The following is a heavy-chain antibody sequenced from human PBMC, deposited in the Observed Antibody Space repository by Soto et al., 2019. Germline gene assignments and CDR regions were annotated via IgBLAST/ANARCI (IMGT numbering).Heavy chain of an antibody. D-gene: IGHD2-2*01. CDR2: IYTSGST. Sequence: PSETLSLTXTVSGGSISSYYWSWIRQPAGKGLEWIGRIYTSGSTNYNPSLKSRVTMSVDTSKNQFSLKLSSVTAADTAVYYCARDREGTAAIFHGMDVWGQGTTVTVSS. J-gene: IGHJ6*02. CDR3: ARDREGTAAIFHGMDV. V-gene: IGHV4-4*07. CDR1: GGSISSYY.